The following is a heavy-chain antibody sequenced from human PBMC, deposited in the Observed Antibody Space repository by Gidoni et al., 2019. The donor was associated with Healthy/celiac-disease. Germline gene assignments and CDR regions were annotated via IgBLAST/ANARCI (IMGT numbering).Heavy chain of an antibody. CDR1: GGSFSGYY. J-gene: IGHJ5*02. CDR2: INHSGSP. CDR3: ATLGVTMLGWFDP. D-gene: IGHD3-10*02. Sequence: QVQLQQWGAGLLKPSETLSLTCAVYGGSFSGYYWSWIRQPPGKGLEWIGEINHSGSPNYNPSLKSRVTISVDTSKNQCSLKLSSVTAADTAVYYCATLGVTMLGWFDPWGQGTLVTVSS. V-gene: IGHV4-34*01.